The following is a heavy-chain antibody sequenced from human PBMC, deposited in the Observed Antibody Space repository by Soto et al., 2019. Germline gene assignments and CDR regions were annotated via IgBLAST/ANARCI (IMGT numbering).Heavy chain of an antibody. CDR3: AKDATRTSGWYYFDY. V-gene: IGHV3-23*01. J-gene: IGHJ4*02. Sequence: GSLRLSCAASGFTFSILAMGWVRQAPGKGLEWVSVIDYTGGTTYYTDSVKGRFIISRDNSKKILYLQMNSLRTEDTAIYYCAKDATRTSGWYYFDYWGRGALVTVSS. CDR2: IDYTGGTT. CDR1: GFTFSILA. D-gene: IGHD6-19*01.